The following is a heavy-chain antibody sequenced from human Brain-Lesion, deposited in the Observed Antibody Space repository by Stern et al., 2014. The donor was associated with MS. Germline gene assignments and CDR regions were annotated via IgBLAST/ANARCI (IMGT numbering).Heavy chain of an antibody. CDR3: ARDQRGITIFGVVTDYYYLGMDV. J-gene: IGHJ6*02. CDR2: IKPNTGGT. CDR1: GYIFTGYY. V-gene: IGHV1-2*02. D-gene: IGHD3-3*01. Sequence: VQLVQSGAEVKKPGASVKVSCKTSGYIFTGYYIHWVRQAPGQGLERMAWIKPNTGGTKYAQKFQGRVTMGRDTSISTAYVELSSLTSDDTAVYYCARDQRGITIFGVVTDYYYLGMDVWGQGTTVTVSS.